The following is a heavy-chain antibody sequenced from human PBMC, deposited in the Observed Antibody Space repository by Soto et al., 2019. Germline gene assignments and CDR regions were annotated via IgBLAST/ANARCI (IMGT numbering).Heavy chain of an antibody. CDR2: IHYSGST. V-gene: IGHV4-59*08. CDR3: ARHEYGDPFDY. Sequence: LGTLSLTRAVSCGSVSSYYWSWIRQPPGKGLEWIAYIHYSGSTNYNSSLKSRVTISLDTSKNQFSLKLSSVTAADTAVYYCARHEYGDPFDYWGQGTLVTVSS. J-gene: IGHJ4*02. D-gene: IGHD4-17*01. CDR1: CGSVSSYY.